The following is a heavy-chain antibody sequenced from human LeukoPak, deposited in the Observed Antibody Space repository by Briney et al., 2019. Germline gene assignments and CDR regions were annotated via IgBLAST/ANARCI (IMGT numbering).Heavy chain of an antibody. D-gene: IGHD3/OR15-3a*01. V-gene: IGHV2-5*02. CDR3: AHRRGDWNLDY. CDR2: IYWDDDK. J-gene: IGHJ4*02. CDR1: GFSLSTSGVG. Sequence: SGRTLVKPTQTLTLTCSFSGFSLSTSGVGVGWIRQPPGKALEWLGIIYWDDDKRYNPSLKSRLSITKDTSKNQVVLTMTNMDPVDTATYYRAHRRGDWNLDYWGQGTLVTVSS.